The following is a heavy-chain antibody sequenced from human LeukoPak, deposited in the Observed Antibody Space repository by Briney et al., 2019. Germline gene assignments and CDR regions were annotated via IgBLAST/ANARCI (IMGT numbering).Heavy chain of an antibody. CDR3: AKYADKGFDS. CDR1: GSIFSGHL. V-gene: IGHV3-30*01. J-gene: IGHJ4*02. Sequence: GGSLRLSCAASGSIFSGHLLHCVPHAPGKGLEWVAVIAYEGSEKYHADSVKGRFAISRDNSDHTVYLQMNSLRPEDTAVYYCAKYADKGFDSWGQGTLVTVSS. CDR2: IAYEGSEK. D-gene: IGHD2-2*01.